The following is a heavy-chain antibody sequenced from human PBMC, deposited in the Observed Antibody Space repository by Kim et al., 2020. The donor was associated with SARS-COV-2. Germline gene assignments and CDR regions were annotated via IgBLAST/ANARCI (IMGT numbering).Heavy chain of an antibody. V-gene: IGHV3-11*01. CDR3: ARVSFGDLSACYFDL. Sequence: GGSLRLSCAASGFTFSDYYMTWVRQAPGKGLEWVSYISSSGSYVNYADSVKGRFTISRDNAKNSLYLQMSSLRAEDTALYYCARVSFGDLSACYFDLWG. D-gene: IGHD3-10*01. CDR2: ISSSGSYV. J-gene: IGHJ4*03. CDR1: GFTFSDYY.